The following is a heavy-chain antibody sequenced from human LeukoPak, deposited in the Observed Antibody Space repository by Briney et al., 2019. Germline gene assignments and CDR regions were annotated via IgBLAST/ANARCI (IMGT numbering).Heavy chain of an antibody. V-gene: IGHV1-2*02. CDR1: GYTFTDYY. Sequence: ASVKVSCKASGYTFTDYYVHWVRQAPGQGLGWMGWINPKSGDTNYAQKFQGSVTMTRDTSISTAYMELRSLRFADTAVHYCARGGTLDYWYQGPLVTVFS. CDR2: INPKSGDT. CDR3: ARGGTLDY. J-gene: IGHJ4*02. D-gene: IGHD3-16*01.